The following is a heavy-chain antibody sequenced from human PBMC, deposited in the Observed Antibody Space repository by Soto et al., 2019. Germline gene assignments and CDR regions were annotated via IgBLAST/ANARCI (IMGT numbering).Heavy chain of an antibody. CDR1: GGSLSGTTYS. Sequence: SETLSLTCGVSGGSLSGTTYSWNWIRQPPGKGLEWIGYIFPSGTTYYNPSLKSRVTISIDVSKNQFSLSLRSLTAADTAVYYCARSREFDYWSQGTLVTVSS. CDR3: ARSREFDY. J-gene: IGHJ4*02. V-gene: IGHV4-30-2*01. CDR2: IFPSGTT.